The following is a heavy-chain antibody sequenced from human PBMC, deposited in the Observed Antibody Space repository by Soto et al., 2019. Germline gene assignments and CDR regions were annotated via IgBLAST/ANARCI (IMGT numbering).Heavy chain of an antibody. CDR2: ITPSPSFI. Sequence: PGGSLRLSCAASGFTFSDSDMHWVRQAPGKGLEWVSAITPSPSFISYADSVRGRFTISRDDANNSVYLQMNSLRADDTAVYYCARLPYGDYPEDYWGQGTLVTVSS. D-gene: IGHD4-17*01. J-gene: IGHJ4*02. CDR1: GFTFSDSD. V-gene: IGHV3-21*01. CDR3: ARLPYGDYPEDY.